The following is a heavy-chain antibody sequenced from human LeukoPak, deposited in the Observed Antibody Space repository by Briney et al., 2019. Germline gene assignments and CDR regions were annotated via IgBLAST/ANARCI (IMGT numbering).Heavy chain of an antibody. CDR1: GYTFTSYG. D-gene: IGHD6-13*01. Sequence: ASVKVSFKASGYTFTSYGISWVRQAPGQGLEWMGWISAYNGNTNYAQNLQDRVFMNTDTSTSTAYMELRSLRSDDTAVYYCARYPLSYSGNWHYYFDYWGQGTLVTVSS. CDR2: ISAYNGNT. CDR3: ARYPLSYSGNWHYYFDY. V-gene: IGHV1-18*04. J-gene: IGHJ4*02.